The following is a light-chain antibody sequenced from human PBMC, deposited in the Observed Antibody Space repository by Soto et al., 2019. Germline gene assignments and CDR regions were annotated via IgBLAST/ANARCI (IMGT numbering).Light chain of an antibody. Sequence: EIVLTQSPGTLSLFPGERATLSCRASQSVSNNLAWYQQKPGQAPRLLIYYASTRATGVPARFSGSGSGTEFTLTISSLQSEDFALYYCQQYNNWPPITFGQGTRLEIK. J-gene: IGKJ5*01. V-gene: IGKV3-15*01. CDR1: QSVSNN. CDR3: QQYNNWPPIT. CDR2: YAS.